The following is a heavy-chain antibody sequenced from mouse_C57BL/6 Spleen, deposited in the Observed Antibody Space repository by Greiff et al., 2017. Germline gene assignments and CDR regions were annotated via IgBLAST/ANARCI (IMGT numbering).Heavy chain of an antibody. CDR1: GFTFSDYG. Sequence: VQLKESGGGLVKPGGSLKLSCAASGFTFSDYGMHWVRQAPEKGLEWVAYISSGSSTIYYADTVKGRFTISRDTAKNTLFLQMTSLRSEDTAMYYCARGGAITTVAAGYYFDYWGQGTTLTGSS. V-gene: IGHV5-17*01. D-gene: IGHD1-1*01. CDR3: ARGGAITTVAAGYYFDY. J-gene: IGHJ2*01. CDR2: ISSGSSTI.